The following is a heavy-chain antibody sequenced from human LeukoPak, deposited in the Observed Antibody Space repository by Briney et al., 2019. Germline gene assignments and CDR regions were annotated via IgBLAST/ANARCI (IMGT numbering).Heavy chain of an antibody. V-gene: IGHV4-39*07. D-gene: IGHD5-12*01. CDR3: ARSGRGYLGYYFDY. J-gene: IGHJ4*02. CDR2: MYSSGST. Sequence: SETLSLTCAVYGGSFSSYYWGWIRQPPGKGLEWIGSMYSSGSTYYNPSLKSRVTISVDTSKNQFSLKLSSVTAAATAVYYCARSGRGYLGYYFDYWGEGTLVTVSS. CDR1: GGSFSSYY.